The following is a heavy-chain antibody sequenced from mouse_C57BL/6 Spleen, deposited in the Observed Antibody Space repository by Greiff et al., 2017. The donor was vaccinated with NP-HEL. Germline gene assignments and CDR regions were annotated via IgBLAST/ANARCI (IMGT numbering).Heavy chain of an antibody. J-gene: IGHJ2*01. Sequence: VKLVESGPELVKPGASVKISCKASGYAFSSSWMNWVKQRPGKGLEWIGRIYPGDGDTNYNGKFKGKATLTADKSSSTAYMQLSSLTSEDSAVYFCARSYYGSSYGDYWGQGTTLTVSS. CDR1: GYAFSSSW. V-gene: IGHV1-82*01. CDR3: ARSYYGSSYGDY. CDR2: IYPGDGDT. D-gene: IGHD1-1*01.